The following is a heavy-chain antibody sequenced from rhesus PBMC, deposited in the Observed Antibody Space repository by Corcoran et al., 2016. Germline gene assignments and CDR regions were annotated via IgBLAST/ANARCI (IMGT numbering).Heavy chain of an antibody. CDR3: TRFDY. J-gene: IGHJ4*01. CDR1: GFIFRIYG. V-gene: IGHV3-54*02. CDR2: ISSDGSKI. Sequence: EVQLVESGGGLVQPGGSLRLSCAASGFIFRIYGLHWVRQAPGKGVEWVGVISSDGSKISYTDYGKDRFTISKDNSKNILYLQMNNLKLEDTALYYCTRFDYWGQGVLVTVSS.